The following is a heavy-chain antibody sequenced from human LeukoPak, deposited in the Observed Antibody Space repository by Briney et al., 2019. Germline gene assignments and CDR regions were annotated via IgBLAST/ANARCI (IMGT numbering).Heavy chain of an antibody. J-gene: IGHJ6*02. CDR3: AKSAVTTTRYYYGMDV. CDR1: GFTFSSYG. V-gene: IGHV3-30*18. D-gene: IGHD4-17*01. Sequence: GGSLRLSCAASGFTFSSYGMDWVRQAPGKGLEWAAVISYDGSNKYYADSVKGRFTISRDNSKNTLYLQMNSLRAEDTAVYYCAKSAVTTTRYYYGMDVWGQGTTVTVSS. CDR2: ISYDGSNK.